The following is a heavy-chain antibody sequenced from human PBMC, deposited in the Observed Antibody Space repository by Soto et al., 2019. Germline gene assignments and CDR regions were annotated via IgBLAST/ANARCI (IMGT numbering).Heavy chain of an antibody. CDR1: GFSFSTYA. V-gene: IGHV3-23*01. J-gene: IGHJ6*02. CDR2: ISAGGGNT. Sequence: GGSLRLSCAASGFSFSTYAMSWVRQAPGKGLEWVSGISAGGGNTYYADSVRGRFTISRGNSKNTLYLQMNSLRAEDTALYYCARDRGIVVLSAAPYYSGMDVWGQGTTVTVSS. CDR3: ARDRGIVVLSAAPYYSGMDV. D-gene: IGHD2-2*01.